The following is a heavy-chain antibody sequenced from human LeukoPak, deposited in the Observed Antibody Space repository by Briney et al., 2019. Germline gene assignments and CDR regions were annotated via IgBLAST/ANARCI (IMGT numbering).Heavy chain of an antibody. J-gene: IGHJ4*02. CDR1: GFTFSSYS. Sequence: PGGSLRLSCAASGFTFSSYSINWVRQAPGKGLEWVSSISSSSSYIYYADSVKGRFTISGDNAKNSLYLQMNSLRAEDTAVYYCARVALYSSGLFDYWGQGTLVTVSS. CDR3: ARVALYSSGLFDY. D-gene: IGHD6-19*01. CDR2: ISSSSSYI. V-gene: IGHV3-21*01.